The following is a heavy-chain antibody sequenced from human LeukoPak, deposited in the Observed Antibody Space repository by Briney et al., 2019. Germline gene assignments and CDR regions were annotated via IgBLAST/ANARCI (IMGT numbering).Heavy chain of an antibody. D-gene: IGHD3-10*01. V-gene: IGHV3-7*04. CDR3: ARARASGTYADY. J-gene: IGHJ4*02. Sequence: GSLRLSCAASGFTFSSYWMSWVRQAPGKGLEWVANIKNEGSEKYYVASLKGRFTISRDNAKKSLYLQMNSLRAEDTAVYYCARARASGTYADYWGQGTLVTVSS. CDR2: IKNEGSEK. CDR1: GFTFSSYW.